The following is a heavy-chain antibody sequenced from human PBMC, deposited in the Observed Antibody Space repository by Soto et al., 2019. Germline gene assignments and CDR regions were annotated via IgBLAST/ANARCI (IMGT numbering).Heavy chain of an antibody. J-gene: IGHJ4*02. D-gene: IGHD6-19*01. CDR2: INHSGST. CDR3: ASCIAVAGPYFDY. CDR1: GGSFSGYY. Sequence: SETLSLTCAVYGGSFSGYYWSWIRQPPGKGLEWIGEINHSGSTNYNPSLKSRVTISVDTSKNQFSLKLSSVAAADTAVYYCASCIAVAGPYFDYWGQGTLVTVSS. V-gene: IGHV4-34*01.